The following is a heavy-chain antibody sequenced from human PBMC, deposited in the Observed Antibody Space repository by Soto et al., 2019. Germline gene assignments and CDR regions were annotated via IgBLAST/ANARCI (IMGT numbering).Heavy chain of an antibody. J-gene: IGHJ4*02. D-gene: IGHD3-9*01. CDR2: IRGSNGDT. CDR3: AQDVNYYILAGYDYY. Sequence: EVQLWESGGGLGHPGGSLRLSCAASGFSLSNYCMTWVRQAPGKGLEWVSTIRGSNGDTYYGDSVKGRFTISRDISKNTMYLPRSSLRAADTAVYYCAQDVNYYILAGYDYYWGQGHLVTVSP. CDR1: GFSLSNYC. V-gene: IGHV3-23*01.